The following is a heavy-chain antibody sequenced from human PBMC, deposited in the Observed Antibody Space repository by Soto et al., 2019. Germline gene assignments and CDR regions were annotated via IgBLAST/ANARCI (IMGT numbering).Heavy chain of an antibody. V-gene: IGHV3-30-3*01. CDR1: GFTFSSYA. CDR2: ISDDGSNK. Sequence: QVQLVESGGGVVQPGRSLRLSCAASGFTFSSYAMHWVRQAPGKGLAWVAVISDDGSNKYYADSVKGRFTISRDNSKNTMYMQMTSLRAEDTAVYYCPRARITGTTPNFDYWGQGTLVTVSS. CDR3: PRARITGTTPNFDY. D-gene: IGHD1-7*01. J-gene: IGHJ4*02.